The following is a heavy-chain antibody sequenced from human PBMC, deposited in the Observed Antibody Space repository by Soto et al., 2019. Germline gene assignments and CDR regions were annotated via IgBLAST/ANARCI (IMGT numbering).Heavy chain of an antibody. D-gene: IGHD6-13*01. V-gene: IGHV3-23*01. CDR3: AKIPHSSSWYSDAFDI. CDR2: ISGSGGST. J-gene: IGHJ3*02. Sequence: EVQLLESGGGLVQPGGSLRLSCAASGFTFSSYAKSWVRQATGKGLEWVSAISGSGGSTYYADSVKGRFTISRDNSKNTLYLQMNSLRAEDTALYYCAKIPHSSSWYSDAFDIWGQGTMVTVSS. CDR1: GFTFSSYA.